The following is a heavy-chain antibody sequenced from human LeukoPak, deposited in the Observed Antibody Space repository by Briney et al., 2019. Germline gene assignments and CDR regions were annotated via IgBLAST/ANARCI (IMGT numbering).Heavy chain of an antibody. J-gene: IGHJ1*01. V-gene: IGHV4-38-2*01. CDR2: IYHTGNT. CDR3: ARWKEAEYFQH. CDR1: GYSISSGYY. D-gene: IGHD1-1*01. Sequence: SETLSLTCVVSGYSISSGYYWGWIRQPPGKGLEWIGSIYHTGNTYSNPSLQSRVILSVDTSKNQFSLKLTSVTAADTAVYHCARWKEAEYFQHWGQGTLVTVSS.